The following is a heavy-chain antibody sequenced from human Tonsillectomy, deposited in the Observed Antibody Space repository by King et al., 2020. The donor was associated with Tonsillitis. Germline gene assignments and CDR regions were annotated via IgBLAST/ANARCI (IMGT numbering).Heavy chain of an antibody. J-gene: IGHJ4*02. CDR2: IYWDDGK. V-gene: IGHV2-5*02. CDR1: GFSLSTNGVG. Sequence: TLKESGPTLVKPTQTLTLTCTFSGFSLSTNGVGVGWIRQPPGKALGWLALIYWDDGKLYSPSLKSRLTITKDTSKNQVVLTMPNMVPVDTATYYCAHRAIADCGDFGYFDYWGQGTLVTVSS. CDR3: AHRAIADCGDFGYFDY. D-gene: IGHD4-17*01.